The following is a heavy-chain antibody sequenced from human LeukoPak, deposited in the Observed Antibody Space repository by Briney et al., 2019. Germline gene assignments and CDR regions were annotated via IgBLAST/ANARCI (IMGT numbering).Heavy chain of an antibody. V-gene: IGHV1-69*04. Sequence: SVKVSCKASGGTFSSYAISWVRQAPGQGLEWMGRIIPILGIANYAQKFQGRVTITADKSTSTAYMELSSLRSEDTAVYYCAAAPRCYDSSGYQEFDYWGQGTLVTVSS. J-gene: IGHJ4*02. CDR2: IIPILGIA. CDR1: GGTFSSYA. D-gene: IGHD3-22*01. CDR3: AAAPRCYDSSGYQEFDY.